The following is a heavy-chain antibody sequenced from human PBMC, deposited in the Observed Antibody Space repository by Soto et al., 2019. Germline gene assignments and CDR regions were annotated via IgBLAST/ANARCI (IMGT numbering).Heavy chain of an antibody. J-gene: IGHJ4*02. CDR3: ARDRYDYYDSSGCFDY. Sequence: GGSLRLSCAASGFTFSSYSMDWVRQAPGKGLEWVADISQDGTEKYYADSVKGRFTISRDNSKNTLYLQMNSLRAEDTAVYYCARDRYDYYDSSGCFDYWGQGTLVTVSS. V-gene: IGHV3-30-3*01. D-gene: IGHD3-22*01. CDR2: ISQDGTEK. CDR1: GFTFSSYS.